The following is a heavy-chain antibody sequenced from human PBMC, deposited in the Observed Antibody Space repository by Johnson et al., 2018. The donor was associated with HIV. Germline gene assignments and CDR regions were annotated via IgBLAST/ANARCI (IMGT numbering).Heavy chain of an antibody. CDR1: GFTFSSYA. D-gene: IGHD5-24*01. CDR3: ASSLARYKGDNAFDI. Sequence: QVQLVESGGGVVQPGGSLRLSCAASGFTFSSYAMHWVRQAPDKGLEWVAVISYDGSNKYFADSVKGRFTIPRDKFKNTLYLQMNSLRAEDTALYYCASSLARYKGDNAFDIWGQGTMVTVSS. CDR2: ISYDGSNK. J-gene: IGHJ3*02. V-gene: IGHV3-30*14.